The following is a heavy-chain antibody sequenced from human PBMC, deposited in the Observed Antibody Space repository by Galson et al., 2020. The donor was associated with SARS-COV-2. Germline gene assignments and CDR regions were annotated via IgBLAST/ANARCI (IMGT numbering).Heavy chain of an antibody. CDR1: GGSISTYNYY. J-gene: IGHJ6*02. Sequence: ASETLSLTCTVSGGSISTYNYYWGWIRQPPGKGLEWIGGIYYSGNTYYNPSLKSRVTISVDTSKNQFSLKLSSVTAADTAVYYCARGRTVTTFYYYYGMDVWGQGTTVTVSS. D-gene: IGHD4-17*01. CDR3: ARGRTVTTFYYYYGMDV. V-gene: IGHV4-39*07. CDR2: IYYSGNT.